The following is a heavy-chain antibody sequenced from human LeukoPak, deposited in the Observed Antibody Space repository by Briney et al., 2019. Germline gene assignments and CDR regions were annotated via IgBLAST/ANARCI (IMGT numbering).Heavy chain of an antibody. Sequence: ASVKVSCKASGYSFTSFGISWVRQAPGQGLEWMGWINPNSGGTNYAQKFQGRVTMTRDTSISTAYMELSRLRSDDTAVYYCARSTTIWGDYWGQGTLVTVSS. J-gene: IGHJ4*02. V-gene: IGHV1-2*02. CDR1: GYSFTSFG. CDR2: INPNSGGT. D-gene: IGHD3-16*01. CDR3: ARSTTIWGDY.